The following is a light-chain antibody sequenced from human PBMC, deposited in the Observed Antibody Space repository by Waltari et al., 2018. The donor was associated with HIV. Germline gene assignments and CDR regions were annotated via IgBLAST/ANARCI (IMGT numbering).Light chain of an antibody. CDR2: SNK. V-gene: IGLV1-44*01. CDR1: SSNIESNT. Sequence: QSVLTQPSSASGTPGQRVAISCSGSSSNIESNTVNWYQQLPGTAPKPLVYSNKQRPSGVPDRISGSKSGTSASLAISGLQSEDEADYYCAAWDDSLNGWVFGGGTKLTVL. CDR3: AAWDDSLNGWV. J-gene: IGLJ3*02.